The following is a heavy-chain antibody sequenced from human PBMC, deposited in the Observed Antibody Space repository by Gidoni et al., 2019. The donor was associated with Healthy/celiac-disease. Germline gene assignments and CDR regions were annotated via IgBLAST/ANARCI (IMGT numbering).Heavy chain of an antibody. J-gene: IGHJ4*02. D-gene: IGHD3-3*01. Sequence: QVQLVPSGAEVKKPGASVKVSCKASGYTFTSYDIHWVRQATGQAVEWMGWMNPKSGKTGYAQKFQGRVTMTRNTSISTAYMELSSLRSEDTAVYYCARGARLWEWLLNWGQGTLVTVSS. CDR1: GYTFTSYD. CDR3: ARGARLWEWLLN. V-gene: IGHV1-8*01. CDR2: MNPKSGKT.